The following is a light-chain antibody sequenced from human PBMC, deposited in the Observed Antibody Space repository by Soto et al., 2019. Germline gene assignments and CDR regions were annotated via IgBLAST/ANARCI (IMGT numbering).Light chain of an antibody. CDR1: SSDVGGYNY. V-gene: IGLV2-8*01. J-gene: IGLJ1*01. Sequence: SVLTQPPSASGSPGQSVAISCPGTSSDVGGYNYVSWYQQHPGKAPKLMIYEVNKRPSGVPDRFSGSKSGNTASLTVSGLQAEDEADYYCSSYAGSSNVFGTGTKVT. CDR3: SSYAGSSNV. CDR2: EVN.